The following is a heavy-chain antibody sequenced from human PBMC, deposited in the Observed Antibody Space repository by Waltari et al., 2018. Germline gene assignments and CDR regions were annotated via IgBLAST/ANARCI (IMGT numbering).Heavy chain of an antibody. CDR2: IYWNGDK. CDR1: GFSLSTGGVG. J-gene: IGHJ4*02. CDR3: AHYGDYDRAPFDH. D-gene: IGHD4-17*01. V-gene: IGHV2-5*01. Sequence: QITLKESGPTLVKPTQTLTLTCTFSGFSLSTGGVGVGWIRQVPGKALECLALIYWNGDKRHSPSRKSRLTITKETSENQVVLNMTNMDPVDTGTYYCAHYGDYDRAPFDHWGQGILVTVSS.